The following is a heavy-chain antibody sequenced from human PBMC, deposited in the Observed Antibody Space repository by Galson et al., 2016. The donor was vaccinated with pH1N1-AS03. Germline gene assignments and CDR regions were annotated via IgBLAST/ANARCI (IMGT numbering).Heavy chain of an antibody. CDR3: ARDEGGDMY. V-gene: IGHV1-18*01. D-gene: IGHD2-21*01. CDR1: GYTFVNYG. J-gene: IGHJ4*02. CDR2: ISGYDGHT. Sequence: SVKVSCKASGYTFVNYGISWVRRAPGQGLEWMGWISGYDGHTGYAQKFQGRVTMTTDTSTNTAYMELRSLTSDDTAVYYCARDEGGDMYWGQGTLVTVSS.